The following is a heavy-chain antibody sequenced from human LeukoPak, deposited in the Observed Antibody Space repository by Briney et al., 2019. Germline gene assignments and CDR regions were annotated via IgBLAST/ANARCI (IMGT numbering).Heavy chain of an antibody. CDR1: GFSFSSFS. D-gene: IGHD3-22*01. J-gene: IGHJ4*02. Sequence: GGSLRLSCAASGFSFSSFSMNWVRQAPGKGLEWVSYISGGSSFTYYVDSVKGRFTISRDNAKNSLYLQMNSLRAEDTAVYYCARDPVTYDSSGYYIHPDYWGQGTLVTVSS. CDR3: ARDPVTYDSSGYYIHPDY. V-gene: IGHV3-21*01. CDR2: ISGGSSFT.